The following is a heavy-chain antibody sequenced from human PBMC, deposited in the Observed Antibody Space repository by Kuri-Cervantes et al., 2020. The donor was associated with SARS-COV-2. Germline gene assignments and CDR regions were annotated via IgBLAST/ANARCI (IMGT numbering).Heavy chain of an antibody. J-gene: IGHJ6*02. Sequence: GESLKISCKGSGYCFTSYRIGWVRQMPGKGLEWRGIIYPGYSDTRYSPSFQGQVTISADKSINTAYHQCSSLKASDTAMYYCARHFSRSRYCSGGSCYLFSGMDVWGQGTTVTVSS. CDR1: GYCFTSYR. CDR2: IYPGYSDT. CDR3: ARHFSRSRYCSGGSCYLFSGMDV. V-gene: IGHV5-51*01. D-gene: IGHD2-15*01.